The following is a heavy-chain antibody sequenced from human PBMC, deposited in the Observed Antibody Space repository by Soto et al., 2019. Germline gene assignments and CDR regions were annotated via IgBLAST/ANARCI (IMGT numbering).Heavy chain of an antibody. J-gene: IGHJ4*02. CDR2: IYYSGST. Sequence: SETLSLTCTVPCGSISSYYWSWMRQPPREGLEWIGYIYYSGSTNYNPSLKSRVTISVDTSKNQFSLKLSSVTAADTAVYYCAGTRGYCSGGSCPTVVDYWGQGTLVTVS. CDR3: AGTRGYCSGGSCPTVVDY. V-gene: IGHV4-59*01. CDR1: CGSISSYY. D-gene: IGHD2-15*01.